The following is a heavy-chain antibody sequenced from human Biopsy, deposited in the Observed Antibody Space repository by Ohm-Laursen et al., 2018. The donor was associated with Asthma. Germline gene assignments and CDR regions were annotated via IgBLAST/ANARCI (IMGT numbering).Heavy chain of an antibody. CDR3: AREGIAVAHFDY. J-gene: IGHJ4*02. V-gene: IGHV3-30-3*01. Sequence: SLRLSRTASGFTFSSYAMHWVRQAPGKGLEWVAVISYDGSNKYYADSVKGRFTISRDNSKNTLYLQMNSLRAEDTAVYYCAREGIAVAHFDYWGQGTLVTVSS. CDR2: ISYDGSNK. D-gene: IGHD6-19*01. CDR1: GFTFSSYA.